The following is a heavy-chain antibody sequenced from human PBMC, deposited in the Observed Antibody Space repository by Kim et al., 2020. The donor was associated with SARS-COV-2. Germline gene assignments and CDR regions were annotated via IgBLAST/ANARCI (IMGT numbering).Heavy chain of an antibody. Sequence: SETLSLTCTVSGGSISSSSYYWGWIRQPPGKGLEWIGSIYYSGSTYYNPSLKSRVTISVDTSKNQFSPKLSSVTAADTAVYYCALRSLYDILTHDAFDIWGQGTMVTVSS. CDR3: ALRSLYDILTHDAFDI. D-gene: IGHD3-9*01. J-gene: IGHJ3*02. CDR2: IYYSGST. CDR1: GGSISSSSYY. V-gene: IGHV4-39*01.